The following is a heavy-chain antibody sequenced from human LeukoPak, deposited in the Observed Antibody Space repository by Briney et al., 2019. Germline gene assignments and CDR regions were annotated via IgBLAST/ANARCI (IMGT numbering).Heavy chain of an antibody. Sequence: ASVKVSCKASGYTFTSYDFNWVRQAPGQGFEWLGWMNPNSGDTGYAQRFQGGVSMTRDTSITTAYMELSSLRSDDTAIYYCARNTPNYGDFDFWGQGTLVTVSS. CDR3: ARNTPNYGDFDF. CDR1: GYTFTSYD. D-gene: IGHD4-17*01. CDR2: MNPNSGDT. V-gene: IGHV1-8*01. J-gene: IGHJ4*02.